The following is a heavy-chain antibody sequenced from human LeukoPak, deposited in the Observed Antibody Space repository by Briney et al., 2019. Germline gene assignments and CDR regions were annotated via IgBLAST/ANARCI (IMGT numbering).Heavy chain of an antibody. V-gene: IGHV4-59*01. J-gene: IGHJ3*02. CDR1: GGSISTYY. CDR3: AKKKVPHGFDI. Sequence: SETLSLTCTVSGGSISTYYWSWIRQPPGKGLEYIGYIYYSGSTNYNPSLKSRVTMSLDTSKNQFSLKLSSVTAADTAVYYCAKKKVPHGFDIWGQGKMVTVSS. CDR2: IYYSGST.